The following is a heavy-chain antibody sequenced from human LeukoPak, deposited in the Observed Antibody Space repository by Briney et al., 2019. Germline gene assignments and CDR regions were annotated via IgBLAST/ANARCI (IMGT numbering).Heavy chain of an antibody. CDR1: GFTFRNYW. Sequence: GGSLRLSCAASGFTFRNYWMRWVRQAPGKGLEWVANIKEDGSEKYYVDSVKGRFTISRDNAKNSLYLQMNSLRAEDTAVYYCARNSNGYMDVWGKGTTVTVSS. J-gene: IGHJ6*03. CDR3: ARNSNGYMDV. CDR2: IKEDGSEK. V-gene: IGHV3-7*01. D-gene: IGHD2/OR15-2a*01.